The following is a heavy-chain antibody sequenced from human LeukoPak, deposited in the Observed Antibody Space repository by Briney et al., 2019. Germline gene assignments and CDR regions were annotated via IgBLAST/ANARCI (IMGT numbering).Heavy chain of an antibody. CDR1: GYTFTSYG. J-gene: IGHJ4*02. Sequence: ASVKVSCKASGYTFTSYGISWVRQAPGQGLEWMGWISAYNGNTNYAQKLQGRVTMTTDTSTSTAYMELRSLRSDDTAVYYCARDWGVDLAAPHQLLTFDYWGQGTLVTVSS. CDR3: ARDWGVDLAAPHQLLTFDY. V-gene: IGHV1-18*01. D-gene: IGHD2-2*01. CDR2: ISAYNGNT.